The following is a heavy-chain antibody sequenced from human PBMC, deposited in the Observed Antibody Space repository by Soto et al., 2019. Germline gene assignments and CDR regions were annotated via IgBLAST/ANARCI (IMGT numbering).Heavy chain of an antibody. Sequence: GESLKISCAASGFTFSSYGMHWVRQAPGKGLEWVAVISYDGSNKYYADSVKGRFTISRDNSKNTLYLQMNSLRAEDTAVYYCAKVTHSGSYYIDHDYYYYGMDVWGQGTTVTVSS. V-gene: IGHV3-30*18. J-gene: IGHJ6*02. CDR2: ISYDGSNK. CDR3: AKVTHSGSYYIDHDYYYYGMDV. CDR1: GFTFSSYG. D-gene: IGHD3-10*01.